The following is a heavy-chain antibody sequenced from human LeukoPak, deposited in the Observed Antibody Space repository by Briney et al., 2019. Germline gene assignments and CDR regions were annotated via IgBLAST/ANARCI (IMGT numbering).Heavy chain of an antibody. Sequence: SETLSLTCTVSGGSISSSSYYWGWIRQPPGNGLEWIGSIYYSGSTNYNPSLKSRVTISVDTSKNQFSLKLSSVTAADTAVYYCARNSGSLRLFDYWGQGTLVTVSS. V-gene: IGHV4-39*07. CDR3: ARNSGSLRLFDY. D-gene: IGHD1-26*01. J-gene: IGHJ4*02. CDR1: GGSISSSSYY. CDR2: IYYSGST.